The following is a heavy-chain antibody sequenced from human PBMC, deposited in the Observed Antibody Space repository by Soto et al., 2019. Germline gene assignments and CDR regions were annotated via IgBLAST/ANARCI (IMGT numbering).Heavy chain of an antibody. CDR3: ARDGVRHSGWIDY. CDR1: GGTFSSYS. CDR2: IIPIFGTA. J-gene: IGHJ4*02. D-gene: IGHD2-8*01. Sequence: QVQLVQSGAEVKKPGSSVKVSCKASGGTFSSYSINWVRQAPGQGLEWMGEIIPIFGTANYAQKFQGRVTITADESTSTAYMELSSLRSEDTAVYSCARDGVRHSGWIDYWGQGTLVTVSS. V-gene: IGHV1-69*01.